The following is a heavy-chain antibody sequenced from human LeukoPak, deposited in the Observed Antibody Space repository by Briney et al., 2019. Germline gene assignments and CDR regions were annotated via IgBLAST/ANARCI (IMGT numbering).Heavy chain of an antibody. CDR1: GFSFSDFC. J-gene: IGHJ4*02. V-gene: IGHV3-11*01. CDR3: AREIVVGETGSYFDY. D-gene: IGHD3-22*01. CDR2: ITSSNTSTPL. Sequence: AGGSLRLSCAAPGFSFSDFCMTWIRQAPGKGLEWVSYITSSNTSTPLYYADSVKGRFTISRDNAKNSLYLQMNSLRAEDTAVYYCAREIVVGETGSYFDYWGQGILVTVSS.